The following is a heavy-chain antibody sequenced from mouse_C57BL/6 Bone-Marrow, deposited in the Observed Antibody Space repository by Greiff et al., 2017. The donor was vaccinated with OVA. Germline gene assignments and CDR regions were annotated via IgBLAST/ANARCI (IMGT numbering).Heavy chain of an antibody. CDR2: SRNKANDYTT. CDR1: GFTFSDFY. CDR3: ARDASTGTWAMDY. J-gene: IGHJ4*01. V-gene: IGHV7-1*01. Sequence: EVMLVESGGGLVQSGRSLRLSCATSGFTFSDFYMEWVRQAPGKGLEWIAASRNKANDYTTEYSASVKGRFIVSRDTSQSILYLQMNALRAEDTAIYYCARDASTGTWAMDYWGQGTSVTVSS. D-gene: IGHD4-1*02.